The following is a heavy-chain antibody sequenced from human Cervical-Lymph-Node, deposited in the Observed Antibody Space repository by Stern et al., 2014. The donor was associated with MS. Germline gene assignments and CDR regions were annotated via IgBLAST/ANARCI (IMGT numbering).Heavy chain of an antibody. CDR2: ISYDGDNK. J-gene: IGHJ4*02. CDR3: AREGKMATTDY. V-gene: IGHV3-30-3*01. CDR1: GFTFSTYA. D-gene: IGHD5-24*01. Sequence: VQLLESGGGVVQPGGSLRLSCAASGFTFSTYAMHWVRQTQGKGLQWLAVISYDGDNKYYADSLSGRFTISRDNSKNTLYLQMTGLMIEDTSLYYCAREGKMATTDYWGQGTLVSVSS.